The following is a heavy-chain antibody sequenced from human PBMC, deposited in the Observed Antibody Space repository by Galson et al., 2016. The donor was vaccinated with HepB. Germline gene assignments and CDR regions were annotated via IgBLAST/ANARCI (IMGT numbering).Heavy chain of an antibody. V-gene: IGHV3-30*18. J-gene: IGHJ4*02. CDR3: AKDAAVTLPGVYFEY. CDR2: ISHDGING. Sequence: SLRLSCAASGFIFNSHTMHWVRQETPGKGLEWVASISHDGINGKYADSVRGRFTISRDNSKNTVYLQMSNLRAEDTAVYYCAKDAAVTLPGVYFEYWGQGTLATVSS. CDR1: GFIFNSHT. D-gene: IGHD4-17*01.